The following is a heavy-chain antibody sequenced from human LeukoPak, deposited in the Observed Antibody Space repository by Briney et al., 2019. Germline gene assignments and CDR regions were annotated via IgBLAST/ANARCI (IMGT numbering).Heavy chain of an antibody. J-gene: IGHJ6*02. CDR2: IYYSGTT. CDR1: GGSISYYY. Sequence: SETLSLTRTVSGGSISYYYWSWIRQSPGKGLEWIGYIYYSGTTNYNPSLKSRVTISVDTSKNQFSLQLRSVSAADTAVYYCAREDPQTTVPEGMDVWGQGTTVTVSS. V-gene: IGHV4-59*01. D-gene: IGHD4-17*01. CDR3: AREDPQTTVPEGMDV.